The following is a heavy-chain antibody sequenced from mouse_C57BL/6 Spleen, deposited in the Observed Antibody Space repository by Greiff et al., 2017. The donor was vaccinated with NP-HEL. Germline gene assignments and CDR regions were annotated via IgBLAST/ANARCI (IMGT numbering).Heavy chain of an antibody. Sequence: QVQLQQPGAELVMPGASVKLSCKASGYTFTSYWMHWVKQRPGQGLEWIGEIYPSDSYTNYNQKFKGKSTLTVDKSSSTAYMQLSSLTSEDSAVYYCARLDSSVRGYAMDYGGQGTSVTVSS. CDR2: IYPSDSYT. CDR1: GYTFTSYW. CDR3: ARLDSSVRGYAMDY. V-gene: IGHV1-69*01. J-gene: IGHJ4*01. D-gene: IGHD3-2*02.